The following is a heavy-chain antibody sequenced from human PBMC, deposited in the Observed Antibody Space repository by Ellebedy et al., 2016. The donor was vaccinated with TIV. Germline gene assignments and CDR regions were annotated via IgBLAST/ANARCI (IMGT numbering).Heavy chain of an antibody. D-gene: IGHD3-10*01. V-gene: IGHV1-18*01. CDR1: GYTFTRYG. Sequence: ASVKVSXXVSGYTFTRYGMSWVRRAPGQGLEWMGWIAVYNGHTKYAQKFQDRDVMTTETATSTVYMELRSLRSDDTAVYYCARSRLGGGHWYFDFWGRGTLVTVSS. J-gene: IGHJ2*01. CDR2: IAVYNGHT. CDR3: ARSRLGGGHWYFDF.